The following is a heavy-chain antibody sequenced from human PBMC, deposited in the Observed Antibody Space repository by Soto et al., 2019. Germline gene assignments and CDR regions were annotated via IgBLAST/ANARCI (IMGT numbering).Heavy chain of an antibody. V-gene: IGHV1-69*12. J-gene: IGHJ6*02. CDR3: AGHSCGVPGYYYAMDV. D-gene: IGHD3-22*01. Sequence: QVQLVQSGAEVKKPGSSVKVSSKASGGTFSSYAISWVRQAPGQGLEWMGGIIPIFDTADYAQKFQGRVTITADESTNTAYMELSSLRSEDTAVYYCAGHSCGVPGYYYAMDVWGQGTTVTVSS. CDR1: GGTFSSYA. CDR2: IIPIFDTA.